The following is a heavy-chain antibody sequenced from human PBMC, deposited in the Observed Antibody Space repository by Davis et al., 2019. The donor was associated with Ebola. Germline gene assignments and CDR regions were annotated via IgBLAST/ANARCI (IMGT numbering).Heavy chain of an antibody. CDR1: GFSLSDAW. J-gene: IGHJ4*02. D-gene: IGHD6-13*01. Sequence: GGSLRLSCAASGFSLSDAWMSWFRQAPGKGLEWVAVIWYDGSNKYYADSVKGRFTISRDNSKNTLYLQMNSLRAEDTAVYYCARGAYSSSWYHFDYWGQGTLVTVSS. CDR2: IWYDGSNK. V-gene: IGHV3-33*08. CDR3: ARGAYSSSWYHFDY.